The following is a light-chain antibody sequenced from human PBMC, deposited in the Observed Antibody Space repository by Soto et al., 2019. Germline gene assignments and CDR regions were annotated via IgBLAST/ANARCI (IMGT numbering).Light chain of an antibody. Sequence: QLVLTQPPSASGTPGQSVTISCSGSRSNIGSGYVYWYHQLPGTAPKVLIYRSNQRPSGVPDRISGSRSGTSASLAISGLRSDDEAEYYCAAWDDSLNGVVFGGGTKVTVL. V-gene: IGLV1-47*01. J-gene: IGLJ2*01. CDR2: RSN. CDR1: RSNIGSGY. CDR3: AAWDDSLNGVV.